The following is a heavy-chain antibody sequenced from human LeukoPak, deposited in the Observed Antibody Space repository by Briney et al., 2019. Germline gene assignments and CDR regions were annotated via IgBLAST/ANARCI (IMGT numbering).Heavy chain of an antibody. D-gene: IGHD3-22*01. Sequence: GGSLRLSCAASGFTFSIYWMHWVRQAPGKGLVWVSRIKSDGGTNYADSVKGRFTISRDNAKKTVSLQMNSLRPVCTRVYYCARAPSEIGGYYPEYFRHWGQGTLVTVSS. CDR2: IKSDGGT. V-gene: IGHV3-74*01. CDR3: ARAPSEIGGYYPEYFRH. J-gene: IGHJ1*01. CDR1: GFTFSIYW.